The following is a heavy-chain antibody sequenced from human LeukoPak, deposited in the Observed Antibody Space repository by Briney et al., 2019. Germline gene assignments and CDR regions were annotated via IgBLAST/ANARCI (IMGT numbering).Heavy chain of an antibody. CDR1: GFTFSNYE. J-gene: IGHJ4*02. D-gene: IGHD1-26*01. CDR3: ARGGALDY. Sequence: TGGSLRLSCAASGFTFSNYELNWVRQAPGEGLEWVSYISDSGDTIYYADSVKGRFTISRDNAKTSLYLQMNSLRAEDTAIYYCARGGALDYWGQGTLVTVSS. CDR2: ISDSGDTI. V-gene: IGHV3-48*03.